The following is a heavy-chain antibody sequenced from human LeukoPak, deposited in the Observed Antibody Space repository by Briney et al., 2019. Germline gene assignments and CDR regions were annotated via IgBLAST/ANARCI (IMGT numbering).Heavy chain of an antibody. D-gene: IGHD3-22*01. CDR3: ARGLFLSGYLDAFDI. J-gene: IGHJ3*02. CDR2: IHYDSTTE. V-gene: IGHV3-30*02. Sequence: GGSLRLSCAASGFAFSSYGMHWVRQAPGKGLEWVAYIHYDSTTEDYADSVKGRCTISRDNSKNTLYLQMNSLRVEDTAVYYCARGLFLSGYLDAFDIWGQGTVVTVSS. CDR1: GFAFSSYG.